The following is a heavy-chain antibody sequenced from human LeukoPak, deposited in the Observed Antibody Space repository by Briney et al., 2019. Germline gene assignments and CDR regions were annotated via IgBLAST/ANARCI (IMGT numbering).Heavy chain of an antibody. Sequence: GGSLRLSCAASGFTFSGSAMHWVRQASGKGLEWVGHIRSKVNSYATAYAASVKGRFSISRDDSKNTAYLQMNSLRDEDTAVYYCATFGALDAFDLWGQGTMVTVSS. J-gene: IGHJ3*01. CDR1: GFTFSGSA. D-gene: IGHD1-26*01. V-gene: IGHV3-73*01. CDR3: ATFGALDAFDL. CDR2: IRSKVNSYAT.